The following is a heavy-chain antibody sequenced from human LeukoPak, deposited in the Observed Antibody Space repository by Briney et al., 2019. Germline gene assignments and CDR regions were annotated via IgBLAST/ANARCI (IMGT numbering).Heavy chain of an antibody. D-gene: IGHD1-1*01. Sequence: GGSLRLPCAASGFIFNNYAMSWVRQAPGQGLECVSVISDNGAGTNYADSVKGRFTISRDNSKNTMYLQMNSLRVEDTAVYFCAKGDNNWSHFDYWGQGTLVTVSS. J-gene: IGHJ4*02. CDR3: AKGDNNWSHFDY. CDR1: GFIFNNYA. CDR2: ISDNGAGT. V-gene: IGHV3-23*01.